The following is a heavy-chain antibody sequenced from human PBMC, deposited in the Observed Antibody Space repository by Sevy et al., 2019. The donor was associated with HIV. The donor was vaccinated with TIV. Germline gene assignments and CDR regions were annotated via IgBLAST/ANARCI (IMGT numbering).Heavy chain of an antibody. D-gene: IGHD1-1*01. V-gene: IGHV4-59*01. Sequence: SETLSLTCSVSGGSISSYFWTWVRQSPGKGLEWIGNIYFTGNTDYSPSLKSAVTLSLDTSKSQFSLTLKSVTAADTAIYFCARDSTTRPRVLDYWGQGTLVTVSS. CDR1: GGSISSYF. CDR3: ARDSTTRPRVLDY. CDR2: IYFTGNT. J-gene: IGHJ4*02.